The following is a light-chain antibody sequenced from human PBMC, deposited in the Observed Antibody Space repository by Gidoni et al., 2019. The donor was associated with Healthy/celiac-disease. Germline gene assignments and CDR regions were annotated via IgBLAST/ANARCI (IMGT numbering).Light chain of an antibody. V-gene: IGKV2-28*01. CDR1: QSLLHSNGYSY. CDR2: LGS. J-gene: IGKJ2*01. Sequence: IVMTQSPLSLPVTPGEPASISCRSSQSLLHSNGYSYLDWYLQKPGQSPQLLLYLGSTRASGVPARCIGSGSCTDFTLQIIRVEAEDVGVYYCMQALQTPPYTFGQGTKLEIK. CDR3: MQALQTPPYT.